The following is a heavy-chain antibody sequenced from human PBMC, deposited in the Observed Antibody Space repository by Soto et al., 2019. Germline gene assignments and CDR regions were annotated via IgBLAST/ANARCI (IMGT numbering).Heavy chain of an antibody. D-gene: IGHD3-9*01. CDR2: ISGSGGSA. CDR3: AKRRHYDILTGYCRFDP. Sequence: EVQLLESGGGLVQPGGSLRLSCAASGFTFSSYDMSWVRQAPGKGLEWVSAISGSGGSAYYADSVKGRFTISRDNSKNTLYLQMNSLRAEDTAVYYCAKRRHYDILTGYCRFDPWGQGTLVTVSS. V-gene: IGHV3-23*01. CDR1: GFTFSSYD. J-gene: IGHJ5*02.